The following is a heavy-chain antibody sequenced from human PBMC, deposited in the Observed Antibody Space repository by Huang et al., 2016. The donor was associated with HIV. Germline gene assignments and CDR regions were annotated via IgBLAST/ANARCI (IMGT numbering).Heavy chain of an antibody. CDR3: VRLLDHTGDY. D-gene: IGHD1-26*01. J-gene: IGHJ4*02. CDR2: IKTDGSEK. V-gene: IGHV3-7*01. CDR1: GFTFNSYW. Sequence: EVQLVESGGGLVQPGGSLRLSCAASGFTFNSYWMSWVRQAPGKGWEGGAGIKTDGSEKSYVDSVKGRFTISRDNAKNSLYLQMNSLRAEDTAVYYCVRLLDHTGDYWGQGTLVTVSS.